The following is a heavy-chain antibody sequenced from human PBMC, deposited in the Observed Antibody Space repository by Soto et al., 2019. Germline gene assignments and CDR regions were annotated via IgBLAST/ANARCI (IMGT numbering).Heavy chain of an antibody. V-gene: IGHV3-33*01. CDR2: IWKDGINK. CDR1: GFDFSTHA. Sequence: QVQLVESGGGVVQPEMSLRLACAASGFDFSTHAMHWVRQAPGKGLQWVAMIWKDGINKYYADSVKGRFTVSRDNSAHTVSRQMDSLRVEDTAVDYCGRDPPCSGWSIDFWGQGTLVTVSS. J-gene: IGHJ4*02. D-gene: IGHD6-19*01. CDR3: GRDPPCSGWSIDF.